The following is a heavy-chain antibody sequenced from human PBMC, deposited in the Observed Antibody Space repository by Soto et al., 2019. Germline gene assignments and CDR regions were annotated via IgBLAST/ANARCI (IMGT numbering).Heavy chain of an antibody. Sequence: VQLVESGGGVVQPGRSLRLSCAASGFTFSRYGMHWVRQAPGKGLEWVALISYDGRNKYYADSVKGRFTISRDNSKNTLYLQMNSLRAEDTAVFFCAKEGYNFDSSGYYPFDYWGQGTLVTVSS. CDR1: GFTFSRYG. CDR2: ISYDGRNK. V-gene: IGHV3-30*18. CDR3: AKEGYNFDSSGYYPFDY. J-gene: IGHJ4*02. D-gene: IGHD3-22*01.